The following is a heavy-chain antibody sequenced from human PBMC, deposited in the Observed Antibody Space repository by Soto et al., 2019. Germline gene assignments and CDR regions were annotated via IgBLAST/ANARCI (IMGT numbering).Heavy chain of an antibody. CDR3: ARLRDNYDILTGYYNPYYYYYMDV. D-gene: IGHD3-9*01. J-gene: IGHJ6*03. CDR1: GGSFSGYY. CDR2: INHSGST. V-gene: IGHV4-34*01. Sequence: SETLSLTCAVYGGSFSGYYWSWIRQPPGKGLEWIGEINHSGSTNYNPSLKSRVTISVDTSKNQFSLKLSSVTAADTAVYYCARLRDNYDILTGYYNPYYYYYMDVWGKGTTVTAP.